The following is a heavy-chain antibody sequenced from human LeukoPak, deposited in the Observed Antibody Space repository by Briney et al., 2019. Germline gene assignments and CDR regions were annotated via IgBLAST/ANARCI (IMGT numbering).Heavy chain of an antibody. J-gene: IGHJ4*02. D-gene: IGHD3-22*01. CDR3: AKVRYYYDSSAKGFDY. V-gene: IGHV3-23*01. CDR1: GFTFSNYA. CDR2: ISGSGVST. Sequence: QSGGSLRLSCAASGFTFSNYAMSWVRQAPGKGLGWVSAISGSGVSTYYADPVKGRFTISKDNSKNTLYLQMNSLRAEDTAVYYCAKVRYYYDSSAKGFDYWGQGTLVTVSS.